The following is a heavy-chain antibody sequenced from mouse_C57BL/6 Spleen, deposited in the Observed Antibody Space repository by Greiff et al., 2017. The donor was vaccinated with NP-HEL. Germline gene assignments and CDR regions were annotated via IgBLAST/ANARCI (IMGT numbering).Heavy chain of an antibody. V-gene: IGHV1-15*01. CDR3: TRVSSYYYGSSPWFAY. CDR2: IDPETGGT. D-gene: IGHD1-1*01. Sequence: QVQLKESGAELVRPGASVTLSCKASGYTFTDYEMHWVKQTPVHGLEWIGAIDPETGGTAYNQKFKGKAILTADKSSSTAYMELRSLTSEDSAVYYCTRVSSYYYGSSPWFAYWGQGTLVTVSA. CDR1: GYTFTDYE. J-gene: IGHJ3*01.